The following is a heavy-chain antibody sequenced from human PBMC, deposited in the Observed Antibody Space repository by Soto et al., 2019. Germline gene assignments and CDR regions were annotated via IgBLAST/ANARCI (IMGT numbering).Heavy chain of an antibody. V-gene: IGHV1-18*01. D-gene: IGHD3-16*02. CDR1: GYIFVNYG. Sequence: QVQLVQSGDEVKKPGASVKVSCKASGYIFVNYGIAWVRQAPRQGLEWMGWISLYTGNTHSASKVQGRLTMTTDTATSTAYMDLGSLTSDDTAVYYCVMVDNFVTPTPQDVWGQGTTVTVSS. CDR3: VMVDNFVTPTPQDV. J-gene: IGHJ6*02. CDR2: ISLYTGNT.